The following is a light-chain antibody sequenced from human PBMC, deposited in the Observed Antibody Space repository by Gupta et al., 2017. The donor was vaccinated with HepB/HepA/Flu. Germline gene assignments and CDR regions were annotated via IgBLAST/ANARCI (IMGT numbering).Light chain of an antibody. CDR2: CAS. J-gene: IGKJ2*01. Sequence: IVLTQSPAPLAVSLGERATINSKSSQSVLYSSNNKYYLAWYQQKPGQPPKLLIYCASTRESGVPDRFSGSGSGTDFTLTISSLQAEDVAVYYCQQYYSTLYTFGQGTKLEIK. V-gene: IGKV4-1*01. CDR1: QSVLYSSNNKYY. CDR3: QQYYSTLYT.